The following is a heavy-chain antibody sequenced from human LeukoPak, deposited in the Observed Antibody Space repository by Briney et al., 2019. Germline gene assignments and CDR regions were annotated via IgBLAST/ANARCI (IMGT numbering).Heavy chain of an antibody. CDR2: IIPIFGTA. D-gene: IGHD1-26*01. J-gene: IGHJ6*02. CDR1: GGTFSSYA. CDR3: ARVRYSGSYHYYYGMDV. V-gene: IGHV1-69*13. Sequence: ASVKVSCKASGGTFSSYAIIWVRQAPGQGLEWMGGIIPIFGTANHAQKFQGRVTITADESTSTAYMELSSLRSEDTAVYYCARVRYSGSYHYYYGMDVWGQGTTVTVSS.